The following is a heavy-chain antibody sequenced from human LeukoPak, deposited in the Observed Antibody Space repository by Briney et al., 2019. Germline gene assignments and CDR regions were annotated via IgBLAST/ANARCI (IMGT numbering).Heavy chain of an antibody. V-gene: IGHV4-39*01. Sequence: PSETLSLTCSVSDGSISSSTYYWGWIRQSPGKGLEWIGTVYYRGNTYYNPSLKSRVTISVDTSKNQFSLNLTSVTAADTAVYYCARHGDTSNWRWGWFDPWGQGILVTVSS. D-gene: IGHD6-13*01. CDR3: ARHGDTSNWRWGWFDP. J-gene: IGHJ5*02. CDR2: VYYRGNT. CDR1: DGSISSSTYY.